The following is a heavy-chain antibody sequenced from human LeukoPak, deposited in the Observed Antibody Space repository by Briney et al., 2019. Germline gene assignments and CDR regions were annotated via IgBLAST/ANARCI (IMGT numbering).Heavy chain of an antibody. CDR3: ARDSDYLSYYYGMDV. CDR1: GGTFSSYA. Sequence: SVKVSCKASGGTFSSYAISWVRQAPGQGLEWMGRIIPILGIANYAQKFQGRVTITADKSTSTAYMELSSLRSEDTAVYYCARDSDYLSYYYGMDVWGQGTTVTVSS. CDR2: IIPILGIA. J-gene: IGHJ6*02. V-gene: IGHV1-69*04. D-gene: IGHD5-12*01.